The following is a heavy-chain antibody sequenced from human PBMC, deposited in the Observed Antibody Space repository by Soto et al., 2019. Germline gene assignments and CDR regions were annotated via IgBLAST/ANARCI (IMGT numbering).Heavy chain of an antibody. Sequence: ASETLSLTCAVSGGSFTSNNWWTWVRQPPGQGLEWIGEIYRTGSTNYNPSLKSRVTISLDKSENQFSLKVTSLTAADTAVYYCASRDPGTSVDYWGQGTLVTVSS. J-gene: IGHJ4*02. V-gene: IGHV4-4*02. D-gene: IGHD1-7*01. CDR1: GGSFTSNNW. CDR2: IYRTGST. CDR3: ASRDPGTSVDY.